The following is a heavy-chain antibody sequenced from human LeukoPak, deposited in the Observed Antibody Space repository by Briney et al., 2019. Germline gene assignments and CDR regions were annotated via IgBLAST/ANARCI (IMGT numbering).Heavy chain of an antibody. CDR1: GGSITNYY. CDR3: ARGTPQGCFDS. J-gene: IGHJ5*01. V-gene: IGHV4-59*01. CDR2: IFYSGNT. Sequence: SETLSLTCTVSGGSITNYYWTWIRQPPGKGLEWIGYIFYSGNTNYNPSLKSRVTISVDTSKKQFSLKLSSVTAADTAVYYCARGTPQGCFDSWGQGTLVTVSS.